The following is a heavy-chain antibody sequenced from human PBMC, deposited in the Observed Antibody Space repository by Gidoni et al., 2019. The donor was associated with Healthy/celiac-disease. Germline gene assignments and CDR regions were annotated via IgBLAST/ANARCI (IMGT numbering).Heavy chain of an antibody. CDR2: INHSGST. CDR1: GGSFSGYY. D-gene: IGHD3-16*01. CDR3: ARRDWGRFFVTPPDY. V-gene: IGHV4-34*01. Sequence: QVQLQQWGAGLLKPSETLSLTCAVYGGSFSGYYWSWIRQPPGKGLEWIWEINHSGSTNYNPSLKSRVTISVDTSKNQFSLKLSSVTAADTAVYYCARRDWGRFFVTPPDYWGQGTLVTVSS. J-gene: IGHJ4*02.